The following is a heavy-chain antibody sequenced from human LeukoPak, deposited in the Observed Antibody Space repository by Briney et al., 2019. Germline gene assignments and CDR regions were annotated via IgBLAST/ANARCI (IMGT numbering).Heavy chain of an antibody. D-gene: IGHD2-2*01. CDR3: ARDRYCSSTSYYLGGSVTGGLYYYYYGMDV. V-gene: IGHV1-18*01. CDR2: ISAYNGNT. J-gene: IGHJ6*02. Sequence: ASVKVSCKASGYTFTSYGISWVRQAPGQGLKWVGWISAYNGNTNYAQKLQGRVTMTTDTSTSTAYMELRSLRSDDTAVYYCARDRYCSSTSYYLGGSVTGGLYYYYYGMDVWGQGTTVTVSS. CDR1: GYTFTSYG.